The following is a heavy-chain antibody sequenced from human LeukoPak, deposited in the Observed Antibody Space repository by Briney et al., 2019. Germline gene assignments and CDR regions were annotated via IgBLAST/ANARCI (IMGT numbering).Heavy chain of an antibody. CDR2: IYYSGST. CDR3: ARQLGYCSSTSCYAGKVDY. D-gene: IGHD2-2*01. CDR1: GGSISSSSYY. V-gene: IGHV4-39*01. Sequence: SETLSLTCTVSGGSISSSSYYWGWIRQPPGKGLEWIGSIYYSGSTYYNPSLKSRATISVDTSKNQFSLKLSSVTAADTAVYYCARQLGYCSSTSCYAGKVDYWGQGTLVTVSS. J-gene: IGHJ4*02.